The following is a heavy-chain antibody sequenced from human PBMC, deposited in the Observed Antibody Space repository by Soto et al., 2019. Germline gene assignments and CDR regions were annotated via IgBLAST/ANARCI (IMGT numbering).Heavy chain of an antibody. CDR2: ISGSGGST. Sequence: PGGSLRLSCAASGFTFSSYAMSWVRQAPGKGLEWVSAISGSGGSTYYADSVKGRFTISRDNSKNTLYLQMSSLRAEDTAVYYCAKTQWLVRYFDYWGQGTLVTVSS. CDR3: AKTQWLVRYFDY. V-gene: IGHV3-23*01. D-gene: IGHD6-19*01. CDR1: GFTFSSYA. J-gene: IGHJ4*02.